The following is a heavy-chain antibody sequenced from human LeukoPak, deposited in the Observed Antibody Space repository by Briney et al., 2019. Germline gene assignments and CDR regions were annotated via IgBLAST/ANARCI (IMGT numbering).Heavy chain of an antibody. D-gene: IGHD1-26*01. CDR3: AIGGTYSFDY. J-gene: IGHJ4*02. CDR1: GFTFSNYW. V-gene: IGHV3-74*01. Sequence: PGGSLRLSCAASGFTFSNYWMHWVRQAPGKGLVWVSRVHSDGRSTTYADSVKGRFTISRDNAKNTLYLQMNSLRVEDTAVYYCAIGGTYSFDYWGQGTLVTVSS. CDR2: VHSDGRST.